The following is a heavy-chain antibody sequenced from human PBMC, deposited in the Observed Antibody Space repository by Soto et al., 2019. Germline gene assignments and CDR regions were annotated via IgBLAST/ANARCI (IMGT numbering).Heavy chain of an antibody. V-gene: IGHV1-58*01. CDR2: IVVGSGNT. J-gene: IGHJ4*02. Sequence: TCTVSGGSISSYYWSWIRQPPGKGLEWIGWIVVGSGNTNYAQKFQERVTITRGMSTSTAYMELSSLRSEDTAVYYCAADFPSYYYDSSGYYSALWGQGTLVTVSS. CDR3: AADFPSYYYDSSGYYSAL. CDR1: GGSISSYY. D-gene: IGHD3-22*01.